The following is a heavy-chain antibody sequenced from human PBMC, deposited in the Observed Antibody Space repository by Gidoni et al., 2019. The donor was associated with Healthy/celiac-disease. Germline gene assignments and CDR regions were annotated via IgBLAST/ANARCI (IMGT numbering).Heavy chain of an antibody. J-gene: IGHJ6*02. D-gene: IGHD6-19*01. CDR3: ARGPAVAGTEAYYYYGMDV. V-gene: IGHV1-2*04. Sequence: QVQLVQSGAEVKKPGASVKVSCKASGYPFTGYYMHWVRQAPGQGLEWMGWINPNSGGTNYAQKFQGWVTMTRDTSISTAYMELSRLRSDDTAVYYCARGPAVAGTEAYYYYGMDVWGQGTTVTVSS. CDR2: INPNSGGT. CDR1: GYPFTGYY.